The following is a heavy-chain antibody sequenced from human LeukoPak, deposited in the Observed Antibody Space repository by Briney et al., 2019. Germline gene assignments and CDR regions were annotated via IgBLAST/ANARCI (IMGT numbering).Heavy chain of an antibody. V-gene: IGHV4-59*01. CDR3: ARRGSGSWWVFDY. CDR2: IYYSGST. Sequence: SETLSLTCTVSGGSISSYYWSWIRQPPGGGLEWIGYIYYSGSTNYNPSLKSRVTISVDTSKNQFSLKLSSVTAADTAVYYCARRGSGSWWVFDYWGQGTLVTVSS. CDR1: GGSISSYY. J-gene: IGHJ4*02. D-gene: IGHD6-19*01.